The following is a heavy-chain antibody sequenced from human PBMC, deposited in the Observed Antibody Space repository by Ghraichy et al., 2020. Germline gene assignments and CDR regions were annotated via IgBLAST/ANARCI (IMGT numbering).Heavy chain of an antibody. J-gene: IGHJ4*02. CDR1: GFNFYKYA. CDR2: ISGSGNTI. CDR3: AKGAGEQWGLDY. V-gene: IGHV3-23*01. Sequence: GGSLRLSCAASGFNFYKYAMTWVRQAPGKGLEWVSGISGSGNTIYYADSVKGRFTISRDNSQNTLFLRMNSLRADDTAVYYCAKGAGEQWGLDYWGQGALVTVSS. D-gene: IGHD3-16*01.